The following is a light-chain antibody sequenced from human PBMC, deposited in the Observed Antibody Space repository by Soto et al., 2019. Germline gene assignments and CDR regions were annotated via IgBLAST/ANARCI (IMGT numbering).Light chain of an antibody. J-gene: IGKJ1*01. V-gene: IGKV1-5*01. CDR3: QRYKDYTWT. CDR2: DAY. CDR1: QSVDRY. Sequence: DIQMPQSPSTLSASVGDRVSITCRASQSVDRYLAWYQQKPGKAPHLLSYDAYSLESGVPSRFSGSGSGTEFTLTISSLQPDDVTTFYCQRYKDYTWTFGQGTKVEV.